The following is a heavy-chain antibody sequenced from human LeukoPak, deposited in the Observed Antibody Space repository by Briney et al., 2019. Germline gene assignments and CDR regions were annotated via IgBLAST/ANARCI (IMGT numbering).Heavy chain of an antibody. D-gene: IGHD4-17*01. V-gene: IGHV1-18*01. CDR2: ISAYNGNT. CDR3: ARGTTVTTRNAFDI. Sequence: ASVKVSCKASGYTPTSYGISWVRQAPGQGLEWMGWISAYNGNTNYAQKLQGGVTMTTDTSTSTAYMELRSLRSDDTAVYYCARGTTVTTRNAFDIWGQGTMVTVSS. CDR1: GYTPTSYG. J-gene: IGHJ3*02.